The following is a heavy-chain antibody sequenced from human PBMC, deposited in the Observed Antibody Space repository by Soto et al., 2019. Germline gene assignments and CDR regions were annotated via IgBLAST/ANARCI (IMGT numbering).Heavy chain of an antibody. V-gene: IGHV3-7*01. CDR3: ARDGWGSNWYFDL. D-gene: IGHD3-16*01. Sequence: GGSLRLSCATSGFTFRGYWMSWVRQAPGKGLEWVANIKGDGKQTYYADSVKGRFTISKDKSKRTLFLQMDSLRVDDTAVYHCARDGWGSNWYFDLWGRGTLVTVSS. CDR2: IKGDGKQT. J-gene: IGHJ2*01. CDR1: GFTFRGYW.